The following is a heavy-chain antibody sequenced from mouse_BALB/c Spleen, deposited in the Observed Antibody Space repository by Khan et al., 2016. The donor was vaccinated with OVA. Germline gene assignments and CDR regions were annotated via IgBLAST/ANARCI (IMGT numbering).Heavy chain of an antibody. CDR3: ARRGYDYGRGALFAY. J-gene: IGHJ3*01. V-gene: IGHV2-2*02. D-gene: IGHD2-4*01. Sequence: QVQLKQSGPGPVQPSQSLSITCTVSGFSLANYSVHWVRQSPGKGLEWLGVIWSAGSTDYNAAFISRLTISKDNSRSQVFFKVNSLQPNDTAIYYCARRGYDYGRGALFAYWGQGTLVTVSA. CDR2: IWSAGST. CDR1: GFSLANYS.